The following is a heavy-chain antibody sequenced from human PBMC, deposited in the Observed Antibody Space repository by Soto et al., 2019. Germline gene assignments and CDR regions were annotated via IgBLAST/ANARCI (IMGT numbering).Heavy chain of an antibody. J-gene: IGHJ6*01. CDR3: ARGEYSGYQTYYHYGLEV. V-gene: IGHV1-69*13. CDR2: IIPIFVTA. D-gene: IGHD5-12*01. Sequence: ASLKVAFKASGGTFSIYSSSLFLHSPLQRREVMGGIIPIFVTANYAPKFQCRVTITAHESKSTAYMELSSLRSEDTAVYYCARGEYSGYQTYYHYGLEVWGQGTTVNVSS. CDR1: GGTFSIYS.